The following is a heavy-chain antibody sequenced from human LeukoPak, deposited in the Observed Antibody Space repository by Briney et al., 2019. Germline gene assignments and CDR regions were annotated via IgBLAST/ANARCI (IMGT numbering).Heavy chain of an antibody. D-gene: IGHD2-8*01. J-gene: IGHJ3*02. CDR2: IFYSGNT. V-gene: IGHV4-59*01. CDR1: GGSISIYY. Sequence: SETLSLTCTVSGGSISIYYWSWIRQPPGKGLEWIGYIFYSGNTIYNPSLKSRVTISVDTSKNQFSLKLASVTAADTAVYYCARDLDHGRAFNIWGQGTKITVSS. CDR3: ARDLDHGRAFNI.